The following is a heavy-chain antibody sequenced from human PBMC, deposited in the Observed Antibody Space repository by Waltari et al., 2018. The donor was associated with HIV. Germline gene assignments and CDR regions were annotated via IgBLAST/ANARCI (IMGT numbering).Heavy chain of an antibody. D-gene: IGHD3-10*01. CDR3: ARGRNMIRGKYYYYYGMDV. Sequence: QVQLVQSGAEVKKPGASVKVSCKASGYTFTSYDINWVRQATGQGLGGMGWKKPNSGNTGYAQTFQGRGTMTRNTSISTAYRELNSLRSEDTAVYYCARGRNMIRGKYYYYYGMDVWGQGTTVTVSS. CDR2: KKPNSGNT. V-gene: IGHV1-8*01. CDR1: GYTFTSYD. J-gene: IGHJ6*02.